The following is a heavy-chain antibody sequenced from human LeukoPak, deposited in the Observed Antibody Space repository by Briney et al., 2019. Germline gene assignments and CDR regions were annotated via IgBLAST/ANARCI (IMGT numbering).Heavy chain of an antibody. Sequence: PSETLSLTCTVSGGSISSYYWSWIRQPAGKGLEWIGRIYSSGSTNYNPSLKSRVTISVDMSKNQFSLKLSSVTAADTAVYYCARDLRRRVTAIGYGPREYYHYMDVWGKGTTVTISS. J-gene: IGHJ6*03. CDR1: GGSISSYY. D-gene: IGHD2-21*02. CDR2: IYSSGST. V-gene: IGHV4-4*07. CDR3: ARDLRRRVTAIGYGPREYYHYMDV.